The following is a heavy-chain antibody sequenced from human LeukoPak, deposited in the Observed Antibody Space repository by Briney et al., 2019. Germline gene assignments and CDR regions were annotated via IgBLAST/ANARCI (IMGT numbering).Heavy chain of an antibody. V-gene: IGHV3-48*03. CDR1: GFTFSSYE. CDR2: ISSSGSTI. J-gene: IGHJ6*04. CDR3: AELGITMIGGV. Sequence: GGSLRFSCAASGFTFSSYEMNWDRQAPGKGLEWVSYISSSGSTIYYADYVKGRFTISRDNGKNSLYLQMNSLRAEDTAVYYCAELGITMIGGVWGKGTTVTISS. D-gene: IGHD3-10*02.